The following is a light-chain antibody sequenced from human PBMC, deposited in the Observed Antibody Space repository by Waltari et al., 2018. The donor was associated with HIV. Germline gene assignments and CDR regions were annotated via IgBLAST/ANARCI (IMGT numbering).Light chain of an antibody. CDR1: TGAVTSGHY. CDR3: LLSYSGARSYV. Sequence: QAVVTQEPSLTVSPGGTVTLTCGSSTGAVTSGHYPYWFQQKPGQAPRTLIYDTSNKQSWTPARFSGSLLGGKAALTLAGAQPEDEAEYYCLLSYSGARSYVFGTGTKVTVL. CDR2: DTS. V-gene: IGLV7-46*01. J-gene: IGLJ1*01.